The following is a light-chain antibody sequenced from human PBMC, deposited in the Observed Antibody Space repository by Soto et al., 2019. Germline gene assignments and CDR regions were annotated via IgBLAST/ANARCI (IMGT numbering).Light chain of an antibody. CDR1: SSNIGAGYD. Sequence: QSVLTQPPSVSGAPGQRVTISCTGSSSNIGAGYDVHWYRQLPGTAPKLLIYGNSNRPSGVPDRFSGSKSGTSASLAITGRQAEDEADDYCQSYDSSLSGYVFGTGTKVTVL. J-gene: IGLJ1*01. CDR2: GNS. V-gene: IGLV1-40*01. CDR3: QSYDSSLSGYV.